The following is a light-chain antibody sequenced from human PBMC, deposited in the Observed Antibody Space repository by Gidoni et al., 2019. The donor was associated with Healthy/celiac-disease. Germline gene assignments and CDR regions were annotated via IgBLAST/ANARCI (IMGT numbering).Light chain of an antibody. CDR1: KLGDKY. Sequence: SGDKLGDKYACWYQQKPGKSPVLVIYQDSKRPSGIPERFSGSNSGNTATLTISGTQAMDEADYYCQAWDSSPLFGGGTKLTVL. CDR3: QAWDSSPL. CDR2: QDS. V-gene: IGLV3-1*01. J-gene: IGLJ2*01.